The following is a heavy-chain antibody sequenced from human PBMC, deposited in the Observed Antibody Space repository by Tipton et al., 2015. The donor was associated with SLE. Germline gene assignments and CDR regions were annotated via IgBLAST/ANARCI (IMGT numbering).Heavy chain of an antibody. V-gene: IGHV4-59*12. D-gene: IGHD4-17*01. Sequence: TLSLTCTVSGGSISTYYWSWIRQPPGKGLEWIGYIYYSGSTNYNPSLKSRVTISVDTSKNLFSLQLTSVTPEDTAVYYCARDRRGYGDYTQGMDVWGQGTTVTVSS. CDR2: IYYSGST. CDR1: GGSISTYY. CDR3: ARDRRGYGDYTQGMDV. J-gene: IGHJ6*02.